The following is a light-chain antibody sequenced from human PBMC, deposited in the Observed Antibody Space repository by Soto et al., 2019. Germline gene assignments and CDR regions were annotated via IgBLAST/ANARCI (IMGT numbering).Light chain of an antibody. J-gene: IGKJ1*01. Sequence: DIQMTQSPSTLSASVGDRVTITCRATQTISTSLAWYQQIPGRAPKLLIYKASILDTGVPSRFSGSGSGTEFTLTISSLQTDDFATYYCQQYNSYSSWTFGQGTKVDI. CDR3: QQYNSYSSWT. V-gene: IGKV1-5*03. CDR1: QTISTS. CDR2: KAS.